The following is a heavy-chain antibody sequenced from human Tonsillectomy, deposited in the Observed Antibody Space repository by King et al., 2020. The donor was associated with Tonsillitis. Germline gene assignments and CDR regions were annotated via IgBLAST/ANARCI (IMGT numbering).Heavy chain of an antibody. Sequence: QLQESGPGLVKPSETLSLTCTVSDSSISSSSYYWGCIRQPPGKGLEWIGTIYYSWSTYYNPSLKSRVTIPVDTSKNQFSLKLSSVTAADTAVYYCARHSPYGNDAFDIWGQGTMVTVSS. J-gene: IGHJ3*02. CDR2: IYYSWST. D-gene: IGHD4-17*01. CDR1: DSSISSSSYY. V-gene: IGHV4-39*01. CDR3: ARHSPYGNDAFDI.